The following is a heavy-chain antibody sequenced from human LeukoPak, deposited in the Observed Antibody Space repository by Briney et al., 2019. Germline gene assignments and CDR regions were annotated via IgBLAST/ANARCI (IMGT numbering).Heavy chain of an antibody. Sequence: ASVKVSCKASGYTFTSYYMHWVRQAPGQGLEWMGWINPNSGGTNYAQKFQGRVTMTRDTSISTAYMELSRLRSDDTAVYYCARGKGYYYGSGSYSPLDYYYGMDVWGQGTTVTVSS. D-gene: IGHD3-10*01. V-gene: IGHV1-2*02. J-gene: IGHJ6*02. CDR2: INPNSGGT. CDR3: ARGKGYYYGSGSYSPLDYYYGMDV. CDR1: GYTFTSYY.